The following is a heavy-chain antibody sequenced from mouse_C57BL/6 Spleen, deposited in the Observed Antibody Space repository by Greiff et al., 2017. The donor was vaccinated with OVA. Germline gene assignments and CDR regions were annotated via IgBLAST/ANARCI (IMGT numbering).Heavy chain of an antibody. CDR3: ARDSLYDYDEDDAMDY. D-gene: IGHD2-4*01. J-gene: IGHJ4*01. Sequence: EVQLVESGGGLVKPGGSLKLSCAASGFTFSSYAMSWVRQTPEKRLEWVATISDGGSYTYYPDNVKGRFTISRDNAKNNLYLQMSHLKSEDTAMYYCARDSLYDYDEDDAMDYWGQGTSVTVSS. V-gene: IGHV5-4*01. CDR1: GFTFSSYA. CDR2: ISDGGSYT.